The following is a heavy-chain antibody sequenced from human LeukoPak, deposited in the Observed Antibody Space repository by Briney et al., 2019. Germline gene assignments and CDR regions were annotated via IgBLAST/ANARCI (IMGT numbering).Heavy chain of an antibody. D-gene: IGHD3-22*01. Sequence: ASVTVSCTASGGTFSSYTISWVRQAPGQGLEWMGGIIPIFGTANYAQKFQGRVTITADESTSTAYMELSSLRSEDTAVYHCAREWGHDSSGYYYAYWGQGTLVTVSS. CDR2: IIPIFGTA. CDR1: GGTFSSYT. CDR3: AREWGHDSSGYYYAY. J-gene: IGHJ4*02. V-gene: IGHV1-69*13.